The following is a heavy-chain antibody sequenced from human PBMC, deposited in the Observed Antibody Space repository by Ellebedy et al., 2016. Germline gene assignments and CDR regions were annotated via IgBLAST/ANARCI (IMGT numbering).Heavy chain of an antibody. CDR1: GFTFSSYG. CDR3: ARQYLSGGHWYFDL. V-gene: IGHV3-33*01. CDR2: IWYDGSNK. D-gene: IGHD5-12*01. Sequence: GGSLRLSCAASGFTFSSYGMHWVRQAPGKGLEWVAVIWYDGSNKYYADSVKGRFTISRDNSKNTLYLQMNSLRAEDTAVYYCARQYLSGGHWYFDLWGRGTLVTVSS. J-gene: IGHJ2*01.